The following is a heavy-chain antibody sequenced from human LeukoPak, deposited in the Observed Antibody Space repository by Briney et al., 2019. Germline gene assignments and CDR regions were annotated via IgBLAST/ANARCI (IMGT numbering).Heavy chain of an antibody. J-gene: IGHJ5*02. CDR2: INHSGST. CDR1: GGSFSGYY. Sequence: PSETLSLTCAVYGGSFSGYYWSWIRQPPGKGLEWIGEINHSGSTNYNPSLKSRVTISVDTSKNQFSLELSSVTAADTAVYYCARVSRTDYDFWSGYYTFSWFDPWGQGTLVTVSS. CDR3: ARVSRTDYDFWSGYYTFSWFDP. D-gene: IGHD3-3*01. V-gene: IGHV4-34*01.